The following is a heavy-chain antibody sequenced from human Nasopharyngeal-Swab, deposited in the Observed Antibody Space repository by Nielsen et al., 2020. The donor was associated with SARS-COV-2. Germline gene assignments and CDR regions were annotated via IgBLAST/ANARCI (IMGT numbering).Heavy chain of an antibody. CDR3: ARAIFGVVIIFNYYYMDV. D-gene: IGHD3-3*01. J-gene: IGHJ6*03. CDR2: INHSGST. Sequence: VRQMPGKGLEWIGEINHSGSTNYNPSLKSRVTMSVDTSKNQFSLKLSSVTAADTAVYYCARAIFGVVIIFNYYYMDVWGKGTTVTVSS. V-gene: IGHV4-34*01.